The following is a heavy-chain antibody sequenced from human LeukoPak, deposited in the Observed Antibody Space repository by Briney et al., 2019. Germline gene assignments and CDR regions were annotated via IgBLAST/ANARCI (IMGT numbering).Heavy chain of an antibody. V-gene: IGHV1-18*01. D-gene: IGHD6-19*01. CDR3: AREEWLATPQAYGFDP. Sequence: GASVKVSCKASGGTFSSYAISWVRQAPGQGLEWMGWISAYNGNTNYAQKLQGRVTMTTDTSTSTAYMELRSLRSDDTAVYYCAREEWLATPQAYGFDPWGQGTLVTVSS. J-gene: IGHJ5*02. CDR1: GGTFSSYA. CDR2: ISAYNGNT.